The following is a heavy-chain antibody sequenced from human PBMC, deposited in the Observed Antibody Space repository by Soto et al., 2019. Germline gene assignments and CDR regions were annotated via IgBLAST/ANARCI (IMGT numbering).Heavy chain of an antibody. CDR1: GGTFSSYA. V-gene: IGHV1-69*01. CDR2: IIPIFGTA. Sequence: QVQLVQFGAEVKKPGSSVKVSCKASGGTFSSYAISWVRQAPGQGLEWMGGIIPIFGTANYAQKFQGRVTITADESTSTAYMELSSLRSEDTAVYYCARENTPYGSGSENWFDPWGQGTLVTVSS. J-gene: IGHJ5*02. D-gene: IGHD3-10*01. CDR3: ARENTPYGSGSENWFDP.